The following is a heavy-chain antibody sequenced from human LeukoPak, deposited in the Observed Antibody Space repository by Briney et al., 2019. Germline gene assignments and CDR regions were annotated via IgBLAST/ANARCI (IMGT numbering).Heavy chain of an antibody. CDR3: ARDRRRYDSSGYPFDY. CDR2: ISAYNGNT. D-gene: IGHD3-22*01. J-gene: IGHJ4*02. V-gene: IGHV1-18*01. Sequence: GASVKVSCKASGYTFTSYDINWVRQATGQGLEWMGWISAYNGNTNYAQKLQGRVTMTTDTSTSTAYMELRSLRSDDTAVYYCARDRRRYDSSGYPFDYWGQGTLVTVSS. CDR1: GYTFTSYD.